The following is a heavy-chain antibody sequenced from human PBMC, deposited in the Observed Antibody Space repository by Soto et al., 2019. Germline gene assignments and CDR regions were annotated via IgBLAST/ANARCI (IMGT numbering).Heavy chain of an antibody. V-gene: IGHV1-18*03. Sequence: QVQLVQSGAEVKKPGASGKVSCKASGYTFTSYGISWVRPSPGQGLEWMGWISAYNGNTNYAQKLQGRVTMTTDTSTRIAYIEERSLRYVAMAVYYGAADERDGSGSYYGYCGQGTLVTVSS. D-gene: IGHD3-10*01. CDR1: GYTFTSYG. CDR3: AADERDGSGSYYGY. J-gene: IGHJ4*02. CDR2: ISAYNGNT.